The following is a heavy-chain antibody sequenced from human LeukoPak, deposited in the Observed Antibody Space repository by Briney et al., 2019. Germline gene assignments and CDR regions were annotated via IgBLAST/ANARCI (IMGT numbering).Heavy chain of an antibody. D-gene: IGHD2-8*01. Sequence: GGSLRLSCAASGFTFSSYWMHWVRQAPGKGLMWVSRVNTDGSSTLYADSVKGRFTISRDNAKNTLYLQMNSLTPEDTAMYYCARDPRMLYDFDYWGQGTLVTVSS. CDR3: ARDPRMLYDFDY. CDR1: GFTFSSYW. J-gene: IGHJ4*02. CDR2: VNTDGSST. V-gene: IGHV3-74*01.